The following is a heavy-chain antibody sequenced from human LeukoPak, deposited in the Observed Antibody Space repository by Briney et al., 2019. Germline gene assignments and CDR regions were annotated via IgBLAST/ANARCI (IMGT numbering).Heavy chain of an antibody. D-gene: IGHD4-23*01. Sequence: GSLRLSCAASGFTFSSYSMNWVRQPPGKGLEWIGSTSYSGSTYYNPSLKSRVTMSLDTSKNQFSLKLSSVTAADTAVYYCARDRWGRFDYWGQGTLVTVSS. CDR1: GFTFSSYS. J-gene: IGHJ4*02. V-gene: IGHV4-59*04. CDR2: TSYSGST. CDR3: ARDRWGRFDY.